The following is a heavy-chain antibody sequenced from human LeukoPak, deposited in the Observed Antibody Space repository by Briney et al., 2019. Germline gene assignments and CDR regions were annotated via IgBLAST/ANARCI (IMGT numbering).Heavy chain of an antibody. CDR3: ARLIAAPSVYYNDY. Sequence: SETLSLTCAVSGYSISSGYYWGWIRQPPGKGLEWIGSIYHSGSTYYNPSLKSRVTISVDTSKNQFSLKLSSVTAADTAVYYCARLIAAPSVYYNDYWGQGTLVTVSS. CDR1: GYSISSGYY. V-gene: IGHV4-38-2*01. CDR2: IYHSGST. J-gene: IGHJ4*02. D-gene: IGHD3-3*01.